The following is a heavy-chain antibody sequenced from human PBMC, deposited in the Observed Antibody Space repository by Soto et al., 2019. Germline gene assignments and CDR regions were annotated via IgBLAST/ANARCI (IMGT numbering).Heavy chain of an antibody. CDR1: GWSISSYY. V-gene: IGHV4-59*08. CDR3: ARHYGDGYDYLDY. Sequence: QVQLQESGPGLVKPSETLSLTCTVSGWSISSYYWSWIRQPPGKGLEWIGYIYYRANPNYNPSLKGRVPISQDTSKNQFSLKLSSVTAADTAVYYCARHYGDGYDYLDYWGQGTLVTVSS. J-gene: IGHJ4*02. D-gene: IGHD5-12*01. CDR2: IYYRANP.